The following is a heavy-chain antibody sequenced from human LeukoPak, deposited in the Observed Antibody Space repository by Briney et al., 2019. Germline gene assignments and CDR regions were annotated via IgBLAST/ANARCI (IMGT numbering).Heavy chain of an antibody. J-gene: IGHJ5*02. CDR1: GYTFTGYY. Sequence: ASVKVSCKASGYTFTGYYMHWVRQAPGQGLEWMGWINPNSGGTNYAQKFQGRVTMTRDTSISTAYMELSRLRSDNTAVYYCTRYAEIAAAGRGLYNWFDPWGQGTLVTVSS. V-gene: IGHV1-2*02. D-gene: IGHD6-13*01. CDR3: TRYAEIAAAGRGLYNWFDP. CDR2: INPNSGGT.